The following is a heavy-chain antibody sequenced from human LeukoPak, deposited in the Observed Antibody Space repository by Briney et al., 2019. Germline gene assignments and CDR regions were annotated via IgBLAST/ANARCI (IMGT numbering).Heavy chain of an antibody. CDR3: AKDPKFDP. V-gene: IGHV3-30*18. CDR2: ISYDGSNK. Sequence: PGGSLRLSCAASGFTFSSYGMHWVRRAPGKGLEWVAVISYDGSNKYYADSVKGRFTISRDNSKNTLYLQMNSLRAEDTAVYYCAKDPKFDPWGQGTLVTVSS. CDR1: GFTFSSYG. J-gene: IGHJ5*02.